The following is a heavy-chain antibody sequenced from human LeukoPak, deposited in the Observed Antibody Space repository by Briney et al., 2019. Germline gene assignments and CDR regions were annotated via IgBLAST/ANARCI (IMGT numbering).Heavy chain of an antibody. V-gene: IGHV3-7*01. Sequence: GGSLRLSCTVSGFTFSSYWMGWVRQAPGKGLEWVANIKQDGSEKYYVDSVKGRFTISRDNAKNSLYLQMNSLRAEDTAMYYCARKNGLDVWGQGTTVTVSS. CDR1: GFTFSSYW. CDR3: ARKNGLDV. J-gene: IGHJ6*02. CDR2: IKQDGSEK.